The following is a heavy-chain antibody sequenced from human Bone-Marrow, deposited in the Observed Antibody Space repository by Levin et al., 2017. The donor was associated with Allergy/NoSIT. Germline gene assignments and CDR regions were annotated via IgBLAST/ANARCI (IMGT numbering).Heavy chain of an antibody. CDR2: ISSSGGST. J-gene: IGHJ5*02. V-gene: IGHV3-23*01. D-gene: IGHD3-3*01. Sequence: LSLTCAASGFTFSSYAMSWVRQAPGKGLEWVSVISSSGGSTYYADSVKGRFTISRDNSKNTLYLQMNSLRAEDTAVYYCAKADFWSGAPNWFDPWGQGTLVTVSS. CDR1: GFTFSSYA. CDR3: AKADFWSGAPNWFDP.